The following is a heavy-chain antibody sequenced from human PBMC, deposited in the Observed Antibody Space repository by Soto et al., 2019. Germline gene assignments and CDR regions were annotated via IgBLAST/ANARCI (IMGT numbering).Heavy chain of an antibody. CDR3: ARGGVSTRTFDY. J-gene: IGHJ4*02. D-gene: IGHD3-3*01. CDR1: GYNFAGYW. Sequence: GESLKISCKGSGYNFAGYWIAWVRQMPGKGLELMGIIYPSDSDTRYRPSFQGQVTISADKSISSAYLQWSSLRASDTAMYHCARGGVSTRTFDYWGPGTPVTVSS. CDR2: IYPSDSDT. V-gene: IGHV5-51*01.